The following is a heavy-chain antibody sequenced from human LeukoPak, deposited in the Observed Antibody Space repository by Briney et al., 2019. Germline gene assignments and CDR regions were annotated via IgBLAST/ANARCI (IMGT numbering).Heavy chain of an antibody. Sequence: GGSLRLSCAASGFTFSKYWMLWVRQAPGKGLESVSRINTDGTVTTYADSVKDRFTVSRDNADNTMFLQMNSVRDEDTAVYYCATKQWLAPPPDSWGQGTPVTVSS. D-gene: IGHD6-19*01. J-gene: IGHJ4*02. CDR3: ATKQWLAPPPDS. CDR2: INTDGTVT. CDR1: GFTFSKYW. V-gene: IGHV3-74*01.